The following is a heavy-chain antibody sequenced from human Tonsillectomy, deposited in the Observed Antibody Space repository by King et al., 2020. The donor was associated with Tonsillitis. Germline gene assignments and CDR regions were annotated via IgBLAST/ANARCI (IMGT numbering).Heavy chain of an antibody. CDR1: GGSISTYY. CDR3: ARHSRGMATTPLDF. CDR2: IYYSGST. V-gene: IGHV4-59*08. D-gene: IGHD5-24*01. Sequence: VQLQESGPGLVKPSETLSLTCTVSGGSISTYYWSWIRQPPGKGLEWIGYIYYSGSTSYNPSLKSRVTISVDTSKNQFSRNLSSVTAADTAVYFCARHSRGMATTPLDFWRQGTTVTVSS. J-gene: IGHJ6*02.